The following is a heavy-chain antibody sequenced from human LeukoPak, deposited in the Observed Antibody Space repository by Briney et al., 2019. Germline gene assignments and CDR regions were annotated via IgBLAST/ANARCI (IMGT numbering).Heavy chain of an antibody. D-gene: IGHD2-15*01. Sequence: KSSETLSLTCTVSGGSISTYYWNWIRQPPGKGLEWIGNIYYSGSTNYNPSLKSRVTISVDTSKNQFSLKLSSATAADTAVYYCARGVVVGYKYYFDYWGQGTLVTVSS. J-gene: IGHJ4*02. V-gene: IGHV4-59*01. CDR2: IYYSGST. CDR1: GGSISTYY. CDR3: ARGVVVGYKYYFDY.